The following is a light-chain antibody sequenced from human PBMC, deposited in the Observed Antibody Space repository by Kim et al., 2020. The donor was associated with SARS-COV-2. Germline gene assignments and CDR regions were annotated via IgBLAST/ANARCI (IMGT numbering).Light chain of an antibody. CDR2: GAS. CDR1: KSISSK. Sequence: LSRCPGERGTLSCRASKSISSKLAWYQQKPGQAPRLLIYGASSRATGIPARFSGSGSGTEFTLTISSLRSEDFAVYYCQQYSFWYTFGQGTKLEI. V-gene: IGKV3-15*01. CDR3: QQYSFWYT. J-gene: IGKJ2*01.